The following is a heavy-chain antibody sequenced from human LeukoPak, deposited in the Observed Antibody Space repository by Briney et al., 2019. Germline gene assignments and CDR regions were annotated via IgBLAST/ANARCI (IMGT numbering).Heavy chain of an antibody. CDR1: GGSISSYY. D-gene: IGHD3-3*01. V-gene: IGHV4-59*01. J-gene: IGHJ4*02. CDR2: IYYSGST. CDR3: AGSDFWSGYYNY. Sequence: SETLSLTCTVSGGSISSYYWGWIRQPPGKGLEWIGYIYYSGSTNYNPSLKSRVTISVDTSKNQFSLKLSSVTAADTAVYYCAGSDFWSGYYNYWGQGTLVTVSS.